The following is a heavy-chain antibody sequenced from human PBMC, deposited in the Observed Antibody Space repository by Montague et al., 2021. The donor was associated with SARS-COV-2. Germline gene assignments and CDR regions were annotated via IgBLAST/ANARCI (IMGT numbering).Heavy chain of an antibody. CDR1: GFTFSDYW. CDR2: INGGGTVT. V-gene: IGHV3-74*01. Sequence: SLRLSCAASGFTFSDYWMHWVRQTPGEGLVWVSRINGGGTVTGYADSVKGRFTISRDNAKNTLYLQINSLRADDTAVYFCTRVKGRLGPKIVYNYMDVWGKGTTVTVSS. D-gene: IGHD2-8*01. CDR3: TRVKGRLGPKIVYNYMDV. J-gene: IGHJ6*03.